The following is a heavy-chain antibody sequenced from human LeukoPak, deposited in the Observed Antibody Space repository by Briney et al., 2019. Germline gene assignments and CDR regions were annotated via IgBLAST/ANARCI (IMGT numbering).Heavy chain of an antibody. CDR2: ISYDGSNK. V-gene: IGHV3-30-3*01. Sequence: GGSLRLSCAASGFTFSSYVLHWVRQAPGKGLEWVAVISYDGSNKYYADSVKGRFTISRDNAKNSLYLQMNSLRAEDTAVYYCARALSPGLDFDYWGQGTLVSVSS. J-gene: IGHJ4*02. CDR3: ARALSPGLDFDY. CDR1: GFTFSSYV. D-gene: IGHD2-8*02.